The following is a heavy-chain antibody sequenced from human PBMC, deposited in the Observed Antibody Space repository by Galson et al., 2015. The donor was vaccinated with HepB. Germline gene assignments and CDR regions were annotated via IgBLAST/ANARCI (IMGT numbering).Heavy chain of an antibody. CDR3: ARDGPHPSAPFDY. V-gene: IGHV4-61*01. Sequence: TLSLTCTVSGGSVSSGSYYWSWIRQPPGKGLEWIGYIYYSGSTNYNPSLKSRVTISVDTSKNQFSLKLSSVTAADTAVYYCARDGPHPSAPFDYWGQGTLVTVSS. J-gene: IGHJ4*02. CDR2: IYYSGST. CDR1: GGSVSSGSYY.